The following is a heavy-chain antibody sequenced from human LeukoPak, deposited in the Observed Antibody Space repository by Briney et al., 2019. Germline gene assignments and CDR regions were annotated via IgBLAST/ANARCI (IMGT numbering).Heavy chain of an antibody. CDR1: GGSISSSHW. V-gene: IGHV4-4*02. CDR2: IHHNGTT. J-gene: IGHJ5*02. D-gene: IGHD6-13*01. CDR3: AREDASSTMFDP. Sequence: SETLSLTCAVSGGSISSSHWWSWVRQPPGKGLEWIGEIHHNGTTNYNPSLKSRVTISVDMSKNHFSLKVNSVTAADTAVYYCAREDASSTMFDPWGQGTLVTVSS.